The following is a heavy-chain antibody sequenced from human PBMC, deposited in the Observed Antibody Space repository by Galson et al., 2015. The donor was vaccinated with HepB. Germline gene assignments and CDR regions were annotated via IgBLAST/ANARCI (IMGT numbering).Heavy chain of an antibody. V-gene: IGHV1-69*06. Sequence: SVKVSCKASGGTFSSYAISWVRQAPGQGLKWMGGIIPIFGTANYAQKFQGRVTITADKSTSTAYMELSSLRSEDTAVYYCARDDILTGYYVYYYYGMDFCSHGSTGTVS. J-gene: IGHJ6*02. CDR3: ARDDILTGYYVYYYYGMDF. CDR1: GGTFSSYA. D-gene: IGHD3-9*01. CDR2: IIPIFGTA.